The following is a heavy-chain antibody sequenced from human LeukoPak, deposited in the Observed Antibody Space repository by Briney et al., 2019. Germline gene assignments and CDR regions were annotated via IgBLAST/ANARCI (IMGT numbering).Heavy chain of an antibody. CDR1: GFTFSSYW. CDR2: INSDGSST. CDR3: AKPSRGVGASALFDY. D-gene: IGHD1-26*01. J-gene: IGHJ4*02. V-gene: IGHV3-74*01. Sequence: GGSLRLSCAASGFTFSSYWMHWVRQAPGKGLVWVSRINSDGSSTSYADSVKGRFTISRDNAKNTLYLQMNSLRAEDTAVYYCAKPSRGVGASALFDYWGQGTPVTVSS.